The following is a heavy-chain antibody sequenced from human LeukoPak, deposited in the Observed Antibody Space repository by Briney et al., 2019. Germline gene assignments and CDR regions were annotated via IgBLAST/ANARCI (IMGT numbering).Heavy chain of an antibody. CDR2: ISSSSSYI. V-gene: IGHV3-21*01. Sequence: GGSLRLSCAASGFTFSSYSMNWVRQAPGKGLEWVSSISSSSSYIYYADSVKGRFTISRDNAKNSLYLQMNSLRAEDTAVYYCARDHVIFDWLFGGMDVWGQGTTVTVSS. D-gene: IGHD3-9*01. CDR3: ARDHVIFDWLFGGMDV. J-gene: IGHJ6*02. CDR1: GFTFSSYS.